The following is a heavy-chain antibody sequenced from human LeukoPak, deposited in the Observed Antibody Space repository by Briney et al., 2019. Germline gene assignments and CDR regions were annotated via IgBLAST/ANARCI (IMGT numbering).Heavy chain of an antibody. V-gene: IGHV1-18*01. CDR2: ISAYNGNT. J-gene: IGHJ5*02. D-gene: IGHD2-2*01. CDR1: GYTFTSYG. CDR3: ERDGEEDRYCSSTSCDWFDP. Sequence: ASVKVSCKASGYTFTSYGISWVRQAPGQGLEWMGWISAYNGNTNYAQTLHGRVAMTTDTSTSTAYMELRRLRSDDTAVYYCERDGEEDRYCSSTSCDWFDPWAREPWSPSPQ.